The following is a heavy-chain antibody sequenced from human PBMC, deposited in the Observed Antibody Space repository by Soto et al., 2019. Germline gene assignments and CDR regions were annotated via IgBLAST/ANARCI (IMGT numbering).Heavy chain of an antibody. V-gene: IGHV3-53*01. D-gene: IGHD3-22*01. CDR2: IYSGGST. Sequence: GGSLRLSCAASGFTVSANDVNCVLQAPRKGLEWVSIIYSGGSTYYADSVKGRFTISRDKSKNTLYLQMNSLRAEDTAVYYCATRLRKNYDGSDYKTWDSPYAMDVWGQGTTVTVSS. CDR3: ATRLRKNYDGSDYKTWDSPYAMDV. CDR1: GFTVSAND. J-gene: IGHJ6*02.